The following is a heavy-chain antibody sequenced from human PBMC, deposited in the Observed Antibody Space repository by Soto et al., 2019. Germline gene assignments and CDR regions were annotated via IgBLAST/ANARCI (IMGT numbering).Heavy chain of an antibody. J-gene: IGHJ6*02. V-gene: IGHV3-48*02. CDR2: ISSSSSTI. D-gene: IGHD2-2*01. CDR3: ASHCSSTSCPDYYYHYGMDV. CDR1: GFTFSSYS. Sequence: GGSLRLSCAASGFTFSSYSMNWVRQAPGKGLEWVSYISSSSSTIYYADSVKGRFTISRDNAKNSLYLQMNSLRDEDTAVYYCASHCSSTSCPDYYYHYGMDVWGQGTTVTVSS.